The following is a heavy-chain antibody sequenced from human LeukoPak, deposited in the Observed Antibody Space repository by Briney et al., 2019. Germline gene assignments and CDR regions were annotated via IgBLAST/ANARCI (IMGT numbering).Heavy chain of an antibody. D-gene: IGHD1-26*01. CDR1: GGTFSSYA. V-gene: IGHV1-69*04. CDR2: IIPIPGIA. J-gene: IGHJ4*02. Sequence: SVKVSCKASGGTFSSYAISWVRQAPGQGLEWMGRIIPIPGIANYAQKFQGRVTITADKSTSTAYMELSSLRSEDTAVSYCARDGGSYYSPSDYWGQGTLVTVSS. CDR3: ARDGGSYYSPSDY.